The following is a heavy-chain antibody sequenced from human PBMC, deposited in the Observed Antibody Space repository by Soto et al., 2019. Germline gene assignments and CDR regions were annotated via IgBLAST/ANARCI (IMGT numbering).Heavy chain of an antibody. J-gene: IGHJ5*02. CDR3: ARDTELRGTILGLVIMWKYNWSDT. V-gene: IGHV1-46*03. Sequence: QVQLVQSGTEVKKPGASLKISCKTSGYTFTKYYMHWMRQAPGQGLEWMGIINPSGGATSYAQKFQGRVTMTSDTSTNTFYRELSDLRSEDTAVYYCARDTELRGTILGLVIMWKYNWSDTWGQGTLVTVSS. D-gene: IGHD3-3*01. CDR2: INPSGGAT. CDR1: GYTFTKYY.